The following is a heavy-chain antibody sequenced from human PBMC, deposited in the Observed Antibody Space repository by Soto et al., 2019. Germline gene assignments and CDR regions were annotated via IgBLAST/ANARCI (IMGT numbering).Heavy chain of an antibody. CDR2: IIPIFGTA. V-gene: IGHV1-69*13. D-gene: IGHD2-15*01. CDR3: ARDLIGYCSGGSCYFYYFDY. CDR1: GGTFSSYA. J-gene: IGHJ4*02. Sequence: SVKVSCKASGGTFSSYAISWVRQAPGQGLEWMGGIIPIFGTANYAQKFQGRVTITADESTSTAYMELSSLRSEDTAVYYCARDLIGYCSGGSCYFYYFDYWGQGTLVTVSS.